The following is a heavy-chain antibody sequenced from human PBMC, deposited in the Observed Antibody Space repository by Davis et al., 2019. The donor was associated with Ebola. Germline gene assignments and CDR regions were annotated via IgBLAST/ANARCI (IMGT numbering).Heavy chain of an antibody. J-gene: IGHJ4*02. CDR2: IDYSGGST. D-gene: IGHD3-10*01. Sequence: PGGSLRLSCAASGFTSSSYAMSWVRQAPGEGLEWVSSIDYSGGSTYYADSVKGRFTISRDNSKNMLFLQMNSLRAEDTAVYYCAKDQKTMVQGNFDHWGQGTLVTVSS. CDR1: GFTSSSYA. CDR3: AKDQKTMVQGNFDH. V-gene: IGHV3-23*01.